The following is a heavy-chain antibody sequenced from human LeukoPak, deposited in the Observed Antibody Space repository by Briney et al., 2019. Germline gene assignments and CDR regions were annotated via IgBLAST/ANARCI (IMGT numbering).Heavy chain of an antibody. CDR2: ISSSGDNT. Sequence: GGSLRLSCAASRFTFSSFAMSWVRQAPGKGLEWVSAISSSGDNTYYADAVKGRFTISRDNSKNTLFLQMISLRAGDTALYYCAKDRSHLPVAGFDSWGQGTLVTVSS. D-gene: IGHD6-19*01. V-gene: IGHV3-23*01. CDR1: RFTFSSFA. J-gene: IGHJ4*02. CDR3: AKDRSHLPVAGFDS.